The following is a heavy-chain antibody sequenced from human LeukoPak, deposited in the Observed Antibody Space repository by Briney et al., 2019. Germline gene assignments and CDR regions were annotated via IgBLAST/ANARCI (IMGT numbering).Heavy chain of an antibody. CDR3: AKEDDTRRYFHINPPFQH. CDR2: INPSGGST. CDR1: GYTFILY. D-gene: IGHD3-9*01. J-gene: IGHJ1*01. Sequence: ASVKVSCKASGYTFILYMHWVRQAPGQGLEWMGMINPSGGSTSYAQKFQGRVTMTRDTSTSTVYMELNSLRAEDTAVYYCAKEDDTRRYFHINPPFQHWGQGTLVTVSS. V-gene: IGHV1-46*01.